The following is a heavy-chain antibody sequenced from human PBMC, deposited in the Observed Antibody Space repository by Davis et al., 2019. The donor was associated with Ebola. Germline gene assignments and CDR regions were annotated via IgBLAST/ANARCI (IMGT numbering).Heavy chain of an antibody. V-gene: IGHV4-30-2*01. D-gene: IGHD3-10*01. CDR2: INHSGST. CDR3: ARDPGGSGTFDY. J-gene: IGHJ4*02. CDR1: GGSISSGGYS. Sequence: PSETLSLTCAVSGGSISSGGYSWSWIRQPPGKGLEWIGEINHSGSTNYNPSLKSRVTISVDTSKNQFSLKLSSVTAADTAVYYCARDPGGSGTFDYWGQGTPVTVSS.